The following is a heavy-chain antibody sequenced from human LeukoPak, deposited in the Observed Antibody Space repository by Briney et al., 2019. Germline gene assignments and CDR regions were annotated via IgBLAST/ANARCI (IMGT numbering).Heavy chain of an antibody. V-gene: IGHV4-59*11. CDR1: GGSISSHY. J-gene: IGHJ4*02. D-gene: IGHD5-24*01. CDR3: ARASPRWLQFRTATTNFDY. CDR2: IYYSGST. Sequence: SETLSLTCTVSGGSISSHYWSWIRQPPGKGLEWIGYIYYSGSTNYNPSLKSRVTISVDTSKNQFSLKLSSVTAADTAVYYCARASPRWLQFRTATTNFDYWGQGTLVTVSS.